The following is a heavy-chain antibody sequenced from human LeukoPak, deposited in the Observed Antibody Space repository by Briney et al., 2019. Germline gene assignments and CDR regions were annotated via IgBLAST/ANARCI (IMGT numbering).Heavy chain of an antibody. J-gene: IGHJ4*02. D-gene: IGHD1-14*01. CDR1: GGSISSGGYY. Sequence: SETLSLTCTVSGGSISSGGYYWSWIRQPPGKGLEWIGYIYHSGSTYYNPSLKSRVTISVDRSKNQFSLKLSSVTAADTAVYYCAREPRSKGYYFDYWGQGTLVTVSS. V-gene: IGHV4-30-2*01. CDR3: AREPRSKGYYFDY. CDR2: IYHSGST.